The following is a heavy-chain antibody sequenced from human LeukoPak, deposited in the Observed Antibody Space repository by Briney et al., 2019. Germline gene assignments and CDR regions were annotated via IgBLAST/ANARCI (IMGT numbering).Heavy chain of an antibody. Sequence: PGRPLTLSCAPSGLTFSSYVMHWARLAPGKGLEWVALISYDGSNKYYADSVKGRFTISRDNPKNTLFLQMNSLRAEDSAVYYCARGLTATGSLFDPWGQGTLVTVSS. CDR3: ARGLTATGSLFDP. CDR2: ISYDGSNK. D-gene: IGHD3-9*01. CDR1: GLTFSSYV. J-gene: IGHJ5*02. V-gene: IGHV3-30-3*01.